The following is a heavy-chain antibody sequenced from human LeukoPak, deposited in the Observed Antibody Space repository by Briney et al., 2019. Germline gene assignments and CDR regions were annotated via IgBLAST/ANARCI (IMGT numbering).Heavy chain of an antibody. CDR1: GFTFSSYW. V-gene: IGHV3-74*01. Sequence: GGSLRLSCAASGFTFSSYWMHWVRQAPGKGLVWVSRISTDGSSTNSADPVKGRLTISRDNAKNTLYLQMNSLRAEGTAVYYCVREYSSSSGRAFDMWGQGTMVTVSP. D-gene: IGHD6-6*01. CDR3: VREYSSSSGRAFDM. J-gene: IGHJ3*02. CDR2: ISTDGSST.